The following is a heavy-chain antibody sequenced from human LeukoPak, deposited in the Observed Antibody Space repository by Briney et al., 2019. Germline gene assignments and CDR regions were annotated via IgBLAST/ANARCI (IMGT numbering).Heavy chain of an antibody. CDR1: GYTFTGYY. J-gene: IGHJ4*02. V-gene: IGHV1-2*02. Sequence: GASVKVSCKASGYTFTGYYMHWVRQAPGQGLEWMGWINPNSGGANYAQKFQGRVTMTRDTSISTAYMELSGLRSDDTAVYYCARQIFGVVIVFDYWGQGTLVTVSS. CDR2: INPNSGGA. D-gene: IGHD3-3*01. CDR3: ARQIFGVVIVFDY.